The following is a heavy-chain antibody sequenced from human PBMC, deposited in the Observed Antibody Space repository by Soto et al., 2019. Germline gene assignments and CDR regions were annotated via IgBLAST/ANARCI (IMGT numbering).Heavy chain of an antibody. V-gene: IGHV1-18*01. CDR1: GYIFSNYG. CDR3: ARCYCSVGSCFTCWHFDL. D-gene: IGHD2-15*01. J-gene: IGHJ2*01. CDR2: IGPYNGNT. Sequence: QVQLVQSGAEVKKPGASVKVSCQASGYIFSNYGISWVRQAPGQGLEWMGWIGPYNGNTEHAQNFQGRVTMTTDTSTNTAYMELRSLRSDDTAFYYCARCYCSVGSCFTCWHFDLWGRGTLVTVSS.